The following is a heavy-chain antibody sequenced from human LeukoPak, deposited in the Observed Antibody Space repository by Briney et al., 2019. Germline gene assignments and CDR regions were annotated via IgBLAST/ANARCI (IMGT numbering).Heavy chain of an antibody. D-gene: IGHD2-15*01. CDR1: GYTLTGYY. CDR2: INTNRGGT. J-gene: IGHJ4*02. V-gene: IGHV1-2*02. CDR3: ARDHLIRVAAAGY. Sequence: ASLKVSCKDSGYTLTGYYMHWVRQDPGKGLEWIGCINTNRGGTNYAQKFQGRVTMNRDTSISTAYMELSRLRSDDTAVYYCARDHLIRVAAAGYWGQGTLVTVSS.